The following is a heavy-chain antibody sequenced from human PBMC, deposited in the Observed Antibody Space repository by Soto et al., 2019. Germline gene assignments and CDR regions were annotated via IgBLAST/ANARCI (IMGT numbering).Heavy chain of an antibody. J-gene: IGHJ6*02. CDR2: MNPNSGNT. CDR3: AREKTRYGMDV. Sequence: QVQLVQSGAEVKKPGASVTVSCKASGYTFTSYDINWVRQATGQGLEWMGWMNPNSGNTGYAQKFQXRATMTRNSLRSTAYMELSSRSSEDPAVYYWAREKTRYGMDVWGQGTTVTVSS. V-gene: IGHV1-8*01. CDR1: GYTFTSYD.